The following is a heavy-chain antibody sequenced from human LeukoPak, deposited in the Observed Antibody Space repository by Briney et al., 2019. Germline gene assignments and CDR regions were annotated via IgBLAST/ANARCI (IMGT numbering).Heavy chain of an antibody. V-gene: IGHV3-30*04. CDR2: ISYDGSNK. CDR3: ARDPTIQLLFDY. D-gene: IGHD5-18*01. CDR1: GFTFSSYA. Sequence: GGSLRLSCAASGFTFSSYAMHWVREAPGKGLEWVAVISYDGSNKYYADSVKGRFTISRDNSKNTLYLQMNSVRAEDTAVYYCARDPTIQLLFDYWGQGTLVTVSS. J-gene: IGHJ4*02.